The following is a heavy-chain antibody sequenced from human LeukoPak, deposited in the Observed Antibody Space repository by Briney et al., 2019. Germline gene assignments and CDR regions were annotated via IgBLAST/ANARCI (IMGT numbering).Heavy chain of an antibody. CDR2: IYTSGST. Sequence: SGTLSLTCTVSGGSISSGSYYWSWIRQPAGKGLEWIGRIYTSGSTNYNPSLKSRVTISVDTSKNQFSLKLSSVTAADTAVYYCARGDIVVVPAAIWVAFDIWGQGTMVTVSS. CDR1: GGSISSGSYY. D-gene: IGHD2-2*02. V-gene: IGHV4-61*02. CDR3: ARGDIVVVPAAIWVAFDI. J-gene: IGHJ3*02.